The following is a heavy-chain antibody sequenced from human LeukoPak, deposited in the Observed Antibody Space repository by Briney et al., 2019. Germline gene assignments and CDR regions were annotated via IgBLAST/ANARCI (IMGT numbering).Heavy chain of an antibody. D-gene: IGHD4-17*01. J-gene: IGHJ4*02. CDR3: ARHANDGDYPLDY. V-gene: IGHV4-59*08. Sequence: SETLSLTCAVYGGSFSGYYWSWFRQPPGKGLEWIGYIYYSGSPNYNPSLKSRVTLSVDTSKNQFSLKLSSVTAADTAVYYCARHANDGDYPLDYWGQGTLVTVSS. CDR2: IYYSGSP. CDR1: GGSFSGYY.